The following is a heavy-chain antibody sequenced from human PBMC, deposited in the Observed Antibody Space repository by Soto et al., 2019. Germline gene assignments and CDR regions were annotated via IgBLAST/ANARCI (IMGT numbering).Heavy chain of an antibody. CDR1: VFTFSSYA. CDR3: ARDRQYGAGFIDV. V-gene: IGHV3-30*09. D-gene: IGHD3-10*01. J-gene: IGHJ6*02. CDR2: ISSDGSDK. Sequence: WWSLRLSCSASVFTFSSYAMHWVRQAPGKGLEWVAVISSDGSDKYYADSVKGRFAISRDNSKNTLYVQLNRMRAEDTALYYCARDRQYGAGFIDVWGQGTTVTAP.